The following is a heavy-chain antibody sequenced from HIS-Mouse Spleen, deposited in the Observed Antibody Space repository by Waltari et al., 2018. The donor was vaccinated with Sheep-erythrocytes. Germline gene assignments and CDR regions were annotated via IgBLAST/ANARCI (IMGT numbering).Heavy chain of an antibody. J-gene: IGHJ4*02. CDR1: GGSISSSSYY. Sequence: QLQLQESGPGLVKPSETLSLTCTVSGGSISSSSYYWGWIRQPPGKGLEWIGSIDYSGSPNYNPSLNGRVTISVDTSKNQFSLKLSSVTAADTAVYYCARLYYYDSSGYYFDYWGQGTLVTVSS. D-gene: IGHD3-22*01. CDR3: ARLYYYDSSGYYFDY. V-gene: IGHV4-39*01. CDR2: IDYSGSP.